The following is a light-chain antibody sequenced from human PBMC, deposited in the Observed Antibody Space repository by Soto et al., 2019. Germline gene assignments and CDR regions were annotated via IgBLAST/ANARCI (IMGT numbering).Light chain of an antibody. CDR1: QGIRND. CDR3: LQDYNYPRT. CDR2: AVS. Sequence: AIQMTQSPSSLSASVGDRVTITCRASQGIRNDLGWYQQKPGKAPNLLIYAVSILQSGVPSRFSGSGSGTDFTLTISSLQPEDFATYYCLQDYNYPRTFGQGTKVEVK. J-gene: IGKJ1*01. V-gene: IGKV1-6*02.